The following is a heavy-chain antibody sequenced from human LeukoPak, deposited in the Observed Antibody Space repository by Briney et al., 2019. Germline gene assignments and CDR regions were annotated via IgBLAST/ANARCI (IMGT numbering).Heavy chain of an antibody. CDR2: IYHSGGT. CDR1: GASINSTKW. V-gene: IGHV4-4*02. CDR3: ARGSTWSDY. Sequence: PSETLSLTCAVSGASINSTKWWTWVRQPPGKGLEWIGEIYHSGGTNYNPSLKSRVTISADKSRNQFSLKLNSVTAADTAVYYCARGSTWSDYWGQGTLVTVSS. J-gene: IGHJ4*02. D-gene: IGHD6-13*01.